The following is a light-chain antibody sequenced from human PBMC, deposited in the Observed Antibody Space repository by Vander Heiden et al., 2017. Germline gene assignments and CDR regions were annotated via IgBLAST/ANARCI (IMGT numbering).Light chain of an antibody. V-gene: IGKV3-15*01. Sequence: EIVMTQSPAPLSVSPGERATLSFRARQRASGNLAWYQQKPGQAPRHLIYGAATSVTGSPARFSGSGSGTEFTLTISSLQSEDVAVYYCQQQNNWPPITFGQGTRLEIK. CDR1: QRASGN. J-gene: IGKJ5*01. CDR2: GAA. CDR3: QQQNNWPPIT.